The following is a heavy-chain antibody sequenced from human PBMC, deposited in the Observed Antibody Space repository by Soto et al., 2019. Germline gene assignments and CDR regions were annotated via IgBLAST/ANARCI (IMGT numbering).Heavy chain of an antibody. J-gene: IGHJ6*02. D-gene: IGHD2-2*01. CDR3: ASGTSQKVPVSMDV. CDR2: IIPIFGTA. CDR1: GGTFSSYA. V-gene: IGHV1-69*13. Sequence: ASVKVSCEASGGTFSSYAISWVRQAPGQGLEWMGGIIPIFGTANYAQKFQGRVTITADESTSTAYMELSSLRSEDTAVYYCASGTSQKVPVSMDVWGQGTTVTVSS.